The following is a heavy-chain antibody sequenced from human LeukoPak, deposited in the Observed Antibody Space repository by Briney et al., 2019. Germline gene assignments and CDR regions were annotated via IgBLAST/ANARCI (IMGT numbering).Heavy chain of an antibody. V-gene: IGHV4-30-2*01. D-gene: IGHD2-15*01. Sequence: SQTLSLTCTVSGGSISSGGYYWSWIRQPPGKGLEWIGYIYHSGSTYYNPSLKSRVTISVDRSKNQFSLKLSSVTAADTAVYYCARDSLNGEDYCSGGSCSSFDYWGQGTLVTVSS. CDR2: IYHSGST. J-gene: IGHJ4*02. CDR3: ARDSLNGEDYCSGGSCSSFDY. CDR1: GGSISSGGYY.